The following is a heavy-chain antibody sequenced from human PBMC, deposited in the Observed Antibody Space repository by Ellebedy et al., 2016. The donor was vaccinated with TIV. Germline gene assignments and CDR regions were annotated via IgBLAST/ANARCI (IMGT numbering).Heavy chain of an antibody. CDR3: AKGDDILTGYLDY. CDR2: ISGSGGST. V-gene: IGHV3-23*01. J-gene: IGHJ4*02. Sequence: GESLKISXAASGFTFSSYAMSWVRQAPGKGLEWVSAISGSGGSTYYADSVKGRFTISRDNSKNTLYLQMNSLRAEDTAVYYCAKGDDILTGYLDYWGQGTLVTVSS. CDR1: GFTFSSYA. D-gene: IGHD3-9*01.